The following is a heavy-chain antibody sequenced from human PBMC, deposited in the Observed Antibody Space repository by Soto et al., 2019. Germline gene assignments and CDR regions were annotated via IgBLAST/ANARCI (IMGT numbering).Heavy chain of an antibody. V-gene: IGHV3-66*01. CDR3: ARDDVLCDGGRCYGGPLDV. CDR1: GFTVSSKY. D-gene: IGHD2-15*01. J-gene: IGHJ6*04. CDR2: IQSGGPT. Sequence: EVQLVESGGGLVQPGGSLRLSCAASGFTVSSKYMSWVRQAPGKGLEWVSLIQSGGPTYYADSVKGRFTISRDTSENTVHLQMDSLRAEDTAVYDGARDDVLCDGGRCYGGPLDVGGNWTTFTVTS.